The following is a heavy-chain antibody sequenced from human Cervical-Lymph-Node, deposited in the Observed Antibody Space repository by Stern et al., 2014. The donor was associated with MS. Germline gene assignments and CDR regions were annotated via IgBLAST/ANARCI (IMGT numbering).Heavy chain of an antibody. CDR3: ARWAYSSGWYNWFDP. Sequence: QVQLQESGPGLVKPSETLSLTCTVSGGSISSSSYYWGWIRQPPGKGLEWIGSIYYSGSTYYNPSLKSPVTLSVDTSQTQFSLKLSSVTAADTAVYYCARWAYSSGWYNWFDPWGQGTLVTVSS. CDR2: IYYSGST. CDR1: GGSISSSSYY. J-gene: IGHJ5*02. V-gene: IGHV4-39*01. D-gene: IGHD3-22*01.